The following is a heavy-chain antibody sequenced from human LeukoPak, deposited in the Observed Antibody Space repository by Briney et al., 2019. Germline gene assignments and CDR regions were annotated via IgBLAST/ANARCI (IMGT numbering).Heavy chain of an antibody. Sequence: PSETLSLTCTVSGYSISSGYYWGWIRQPPGKGLEWIGNVYHSGRTYDNPSLKSRVTISVDTSKNQFSLKLSSVTAADTAVYYCARFANWNAFDIWGQGTMVTVSS. CDR3: ARFANWNAFDI. CDR1: GYSISSGYY. D-gene: IGHD1-20*01. CDR2: VYHSGRT. J-gene: IGHJ3*02. V-gene: IGHV4-38-2*02.